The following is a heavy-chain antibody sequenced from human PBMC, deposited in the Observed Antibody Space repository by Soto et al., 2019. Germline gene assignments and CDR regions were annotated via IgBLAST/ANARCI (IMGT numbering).Heavy chain of an antibody. D-gene: IGHD3-10*01. CDR2: IFDSGTT. CDR3: ARGRQLHEPEDYYCAGRHYGYDY. J-gene: IGHJ4*02. CDR1: GGSITSDYSC. V-gene: IGHV4-30-4*01. Sequence: SETLSLTCTVSGGSITSDYSCWCWIRQPPGEGLEWIGHIFDSGTTYTNPSLRSQVAISLDTSKNQFSLKLSSVTAADTAVYYCARGRQLHEPEDYYCAGRHYGYDYWGQRTL.